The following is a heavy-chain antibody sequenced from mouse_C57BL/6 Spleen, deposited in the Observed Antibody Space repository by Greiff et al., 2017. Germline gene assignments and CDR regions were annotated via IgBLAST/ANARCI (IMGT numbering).Heavy chain of an antibody. Sequence: EVKLQESGPGLVKPSQSLSLTCSVTGYSITSGYYWNWIRQFPGNKLEWMGYISYDGSNNYNPSLKNRISITRDTSKNQFFLKLNSVTTEDTATYYCARDYDGGLAYWGQGTLVTVSA. CDR2: ISYDGSN. J-gene: IGHJ3*01. CDR3: ARDYDGGLAY. CDR1: GYSITSGYY. V-gene: IGHV3-6*01. D-gene: IGHD2-12*01.